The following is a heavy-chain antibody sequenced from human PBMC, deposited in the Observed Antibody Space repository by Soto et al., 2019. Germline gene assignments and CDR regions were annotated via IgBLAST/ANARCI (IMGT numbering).Heavy chain of an antibody. V-gene: IGHV6-1*01. Sequence: SQTLSLTCAISGDSVSSNSAAWNWIRQSPSRGLEWLGRTYYRSKWYNDYAVSVKSRITINPDTSKNQFSLQLNSVTPEDTAVYYCARDREEYGDYDYYYYMDVWGKGTTVTVSS. CDR1: GDSVSSNSAA. CDR2: TYYRSKWYN. D-gene: IGHD4-17*01. CDR3: ARDREEYGDYDYYYYMDV. J-gene: IGHJ6*03.